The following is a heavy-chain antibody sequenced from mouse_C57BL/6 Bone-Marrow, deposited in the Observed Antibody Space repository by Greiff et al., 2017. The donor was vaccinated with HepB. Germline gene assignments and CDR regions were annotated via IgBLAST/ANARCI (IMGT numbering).Heavy chain of an antibody. D-gene: IGHD2-4*01. J-gene: IGHJ1*03. CDR3: EREGPYDYDWYFDV. CDR2: VYPYNGGT. CDR1: GFTFTDYY. V-gene: IGHV1-36*01. Sequence: EVMLVESGPVLVKPGPSVKISCKASGFTFTDYYMHWVKQSHGKSLEWIGLVYPYNGGTSYNQKFKGKATLTVDTSSSTAYMELNSLTSEDSAVYYCEREGPYDYDWYFDVWGTGTTVTVSS.